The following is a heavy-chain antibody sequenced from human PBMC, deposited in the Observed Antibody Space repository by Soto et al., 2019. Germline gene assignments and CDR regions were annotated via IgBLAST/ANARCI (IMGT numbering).Heavy chain of an antibody. V-gene: IGHV4-4*02. CDR1: GGSISSSNW. Sequence: QVQLQESGPGLVKPSGTLSLTCAVSGGSISSSNWWSWVRQPPGKGLEWIGEIYHSGSTNYNPSRKGRVTISVDKSKIHFSLKLSSVTAADTAVYYCARDGDYSSGWSYPDYWGQGTLVTVSS. CDR2: IYHSGST. D-gene: IGHD6-19*01. CDR3: ARDGDYSSGWSYPDY. J-gene: IGHJ4*02.